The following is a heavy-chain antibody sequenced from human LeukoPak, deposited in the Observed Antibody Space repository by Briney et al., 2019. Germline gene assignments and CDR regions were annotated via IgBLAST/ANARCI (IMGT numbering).Heavy chain of an antibody. J-gene: IGHJ4*02. CDR1: GGSISGYS. D-gene: IGHD4-23*01. Sequence: SETLSLTCTVSGGSISGYSWSWIRQPPGKGLEWIGSIYHSGSTYYNPSLKSRVTISVDTSKNQFSLKLSSVTAADTAVYYCAREPGNEDYWGQGTLVTVSS. CDR3: AREPGNEDY. CDR2: IYHSGST. V-gene: IGHV4-38-2*02.